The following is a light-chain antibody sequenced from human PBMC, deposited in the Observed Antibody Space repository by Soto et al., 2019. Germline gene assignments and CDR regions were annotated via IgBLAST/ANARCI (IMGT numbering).Light chain of an antibody. V-gene: IGKV3-20*01. CDR1: QSVSSNY. CDR2: GIS. CDR3: QQYGSSPWT. Sequence: EIVLTQSPGTLSLSPGERATLSCRASQSVSSNYLAWYQQKPGQAPRLLIYGISSRATDIPDRFSGSGSGTDFTLTISRLEPEDFAVYYCQQYGSSPWTFGQGTKVEIK. J-gene: IGKJ1*01.